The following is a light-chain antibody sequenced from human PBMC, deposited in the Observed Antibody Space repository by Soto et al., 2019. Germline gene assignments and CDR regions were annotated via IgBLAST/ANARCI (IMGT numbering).Light chain of an antibody. V-gene: IGLV2-8*01. J-gene: IGLJ2*01. CDR2: EVS. CDR1: SSDVGGHNH. CDR3: SSYAGSMNVI. Sequence: QSALTQPPSASGSPGQSVTISCTGSSSDVGGHNHVSWYQQHPGKAPKLMIHEVSKRPSGVPDRFSGSKSVNTASLTVSGLQAEDEADYYCSSYAGSMNVIFGGGTKLTVL.